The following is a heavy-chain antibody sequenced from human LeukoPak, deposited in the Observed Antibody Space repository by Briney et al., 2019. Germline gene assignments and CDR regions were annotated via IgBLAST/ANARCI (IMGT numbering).Heavy chain of an antibody. D-gene: IGHD3-22*01. V-gene: IGHV5-51*01. CDR1: GYSFTSYW. CDR2: IYPGDSDT. J-gene: IGHJ4*02. Sequence: GASLKISCKGSGYSFTSYWIGWVRQMPGKGLEWMGIIYPGDSDTRYSPSFQGQVTISADKSISTAYLQWSSLKASDTAMYYCARGIRYYDSSGYYLDYWGQGTLVTVSS. CDR3: ARGIRYYDSSGYYLDY.